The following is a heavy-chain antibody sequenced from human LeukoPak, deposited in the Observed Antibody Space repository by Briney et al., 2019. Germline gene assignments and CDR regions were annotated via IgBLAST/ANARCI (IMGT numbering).Heavy chain of an antibody. Sequence: GRSLRLSCAASGFTFRSYGMHWVRQAPGKGLEWVAVIWDDGSKKYYADSVKGRFTISRDNSKNTLYLQMNSLRVDDTAVYYCARDSLGGDYWGQGTLVTVSS. CDR3: ARDSLGGDY. J-gene: IGHJ4*02. D-gene: IGHD3-16*01. CDR2: IWDDGSKK. CDR1: GFTFRSYG. V-gene: IGHV3-33*01.